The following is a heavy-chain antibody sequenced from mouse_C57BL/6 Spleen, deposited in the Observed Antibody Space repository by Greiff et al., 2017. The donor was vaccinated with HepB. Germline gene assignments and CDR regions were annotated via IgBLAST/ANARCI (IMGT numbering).Heavy chain of an antibody. J-gene: IGHJ2*01. CDR2: INPNYGTT. D-gene: IGHD1-1*01. CDR3: ARDHYYGSSYGYYFYY. CDR1: GYSFTDYN. Sequence: EVKLMESGPELVKPGASVKISCKASGYSFTDYNMNWVKQSNGKSLEWIGVINPNYGTTSYNQKFKGKATLTVDQSSSTAYMQLNSLTSEDSAVYYCARDHYYGSSYGYYFYYWGQGTTLTVSS. V-gene: IGHV1-39*01.